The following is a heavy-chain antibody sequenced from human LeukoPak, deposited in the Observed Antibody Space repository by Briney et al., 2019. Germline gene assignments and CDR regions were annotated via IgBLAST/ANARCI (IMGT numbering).Heavy chain of an antibody. D-gene: IGHD3-10*01. J-gene: IGHJ5*02. CDR2: ISENGRNT. CDR1: GFSFSASS. V-gene: IGHV3-23*01. CDR3: AKDIRPTGNYGWLDP. Sequence: PGGSLRLSCAASGFSFSASSMSWVRQTPGKGLEWVSSISENGRNTYYADSVKGRFTVSRDNSKSTLYLQMNSLRPEDTAVYSCAKDIRPTGNYGWLDPWGQGTLVTVSS.